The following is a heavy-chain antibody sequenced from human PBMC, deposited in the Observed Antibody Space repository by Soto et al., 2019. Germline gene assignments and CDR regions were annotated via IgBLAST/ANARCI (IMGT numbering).Heavy chain of an antibody. CDR3: ARDWGTTTVSLNWFDP. J-gene: IGHJ5*02. CDR2: IVAGSGNT. CDR1: GYTFTSYG. V-gene: IGHV1-18*01. Sequence: ASVKVSCKASGYTFTSYGISWVRQAPGQGLEWIGWIVAGSGNTSYAQKFQERVTITRDTSASTAYMELSSLISEDTAVYYCARDWGTTTVSLNWFDPWGQGTLVTVS. D-gene: IGHD4-17*01.